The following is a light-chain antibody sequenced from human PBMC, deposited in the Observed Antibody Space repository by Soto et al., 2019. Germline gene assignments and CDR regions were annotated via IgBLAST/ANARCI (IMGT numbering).Light chain of an antibody. CDR1: SSNIGSNT. CDR3: AAWDDSLIGAV. J-gene: IGLJ7*01. Sequence: QSVLTQPTSASGTPGQRVTISCSGSSSNIGSNTVNWYQQFPGTAPKLLIYNNNQRPSGVPDRFSGSKSGTSASLAISGLQSEDEAVYYCAAWDDSLIGAVFGGGTQLTVL. CDR2: NNN. V-gene: IGLV1-44*01.